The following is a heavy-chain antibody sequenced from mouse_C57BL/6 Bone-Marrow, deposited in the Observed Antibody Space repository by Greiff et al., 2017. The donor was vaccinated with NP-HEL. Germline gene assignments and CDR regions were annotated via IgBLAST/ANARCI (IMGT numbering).Heavy chain of an antibody. CDR2: IRLKSDNYAT. J-gene: IGHJ2*01. CDR1: GFTFSNYW. D-gene: IGHD2-3*01. V-gene: IGHV6-3*01. CDR3: EGYYVYFDY. Sequence: EVKLMESGGGLVQPGGSMKLSCVASGFTFSNYWMNWVRQSPEKGLEWVAQIRLKSDNYATHYAESVKGRFTISRDDSKSSVYLQMNNLRAEDTGIYYCEGYYVYFDYWGQGTTLTVSS.